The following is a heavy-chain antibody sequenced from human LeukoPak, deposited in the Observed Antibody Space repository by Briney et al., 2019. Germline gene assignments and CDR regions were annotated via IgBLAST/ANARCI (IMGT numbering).Heavy chain of an antibody. D-gene: IGHD3-16*02. CDR2: IYYSGST. J-gene: IGHJ6*03. V-gene: IGHV4-39*07. Sequence: SETLSLTCTVSGGSISSNTYYWGWIRQPPGKGLEGIGSIYYSGSTYYNPSLKSRVTISVDTSKNQFSLKLSSVTAADTAVYYCARGYYDYVWGSYRYTYMDVWGKGTTVTVSS. CDR3: ARGYYDYVWGSYRYTYMDV. CDR1: GGSISSNTYY.